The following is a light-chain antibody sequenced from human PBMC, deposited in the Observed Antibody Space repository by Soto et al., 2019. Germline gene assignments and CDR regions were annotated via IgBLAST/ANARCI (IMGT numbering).Light chain of an antibody. CDR3: QHYNNWPPWT. CDR1: QSVTIN. Sequence: EIVMTQSPATLSVSPGERATLSCRASQSVTINLAWYQQKPGQAPRLLIYGASTRVTGIPARFSGSGSGTKFTLTISSLQYEDFAVYYCQHYNNWPPWTFGQGTKVEIK. CDR2: GAS. J-gene: IGKJ1*01. V-gene: IGKV3-15*01.